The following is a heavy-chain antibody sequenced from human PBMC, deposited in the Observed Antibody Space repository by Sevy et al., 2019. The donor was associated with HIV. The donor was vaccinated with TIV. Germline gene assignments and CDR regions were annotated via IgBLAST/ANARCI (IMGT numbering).Heavy chain of an antibody. CDR1: GMTFSTYN. CDR2: ISTDSTTK. Sequence: GGSLRLSCAVSGMTFSTYNMNWVRQAPGKGLEWISYISTDSTTKYYADSVKGRFTISRDNAKNSLYLQMNSLRDEDTAVYYCAGDRVQGFDYWGQGTLVTVSS. D-gene: IGHD3-10*01. J-gene: IGHJ4*02. V-gene: IGHV3-48*02. CDR3: AGDRVQGFDY.